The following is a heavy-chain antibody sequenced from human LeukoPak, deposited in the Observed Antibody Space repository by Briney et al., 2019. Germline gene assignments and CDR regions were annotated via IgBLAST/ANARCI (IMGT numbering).Heavy chain of an antibody. V-gene: IGHV3-21*01. J-gene: IGHJ6*03. CDR1: GFTFSSYS. CDR3: ARGLVGAMFDYYYYYYMDV. CDR2: ISSSSSYI. Sequence: GGSLRLSCAASGFTFSSYSMNWVRQAPGKGLEGVSSISSSSSYIYYANSVKGRFTISRDNAKNSLYLQMNSLRAEETAVYYCARGLVGAMFDYYYYYYMDVWGKGTTVTVSS. D-gene: IGHD1-26*01.